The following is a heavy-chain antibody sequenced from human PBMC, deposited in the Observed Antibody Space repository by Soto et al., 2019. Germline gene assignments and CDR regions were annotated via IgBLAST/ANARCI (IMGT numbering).Heavy chain of an antibody. J-gene: IGHJ4*02. D-gene: IGHD6-13*01. Sequence: PGGSLRLSCAASGFTFSSYSMNWVRQAPGKGLEWVSYISSSSSTIYYADSVKGRFTISRDNAKNSLYLQMNSLRAEDTAVYYCARDISSSSWYIPFDYWGQGTLVTVSS. V-gene: IGHV3-48*01. CDR2: ISSSSSTI. CDR3: ARDISSSSWYIPFDY. CDR1: GFTFSSYS.